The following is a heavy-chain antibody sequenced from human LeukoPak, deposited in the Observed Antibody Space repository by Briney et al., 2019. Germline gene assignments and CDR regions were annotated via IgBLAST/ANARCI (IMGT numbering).Heavy chain of an antibody. CDR3: ARLRSSWFTPVHFDY. CDR1: GGSISSSSRY. Sequence: PSETLSLTCTVSGGSISSSSRYWGWIRQPPGKGLEWIGSIYYSGTTYYSPSLKSRVTISVDTSKNQFSLKLSSVTAADTAVYYCARLRSSWFTPVHFDYWGQGTLVTVSS. D-gene: IGHD6-13*01. CDR2: IYYSGTT. V-gene: IGHV4-39*07. J-gene: IGHJ4*02.